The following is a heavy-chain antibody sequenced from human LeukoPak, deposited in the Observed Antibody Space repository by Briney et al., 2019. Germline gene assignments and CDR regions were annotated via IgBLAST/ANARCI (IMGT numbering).Heavy chain of an antibody. V-gene: IGHV3-21*01. Sequence: GGSLRLSCAASGSTFSSYSMNWVRQAPGKGLEWVSSISSSSSYIYYADSVKGRFTISRDNARNSLYLQMNSLRTEDTAVYYCARVEFRGLSWSDYWGQGTLVTVSS. CDR1: GSTFSSYS. D-gene: IGHD3-10*01. J-gene: IGHJ4*02. CDR2: ISSSSSYI. CDR3: ARVEFRGLSWSDY.